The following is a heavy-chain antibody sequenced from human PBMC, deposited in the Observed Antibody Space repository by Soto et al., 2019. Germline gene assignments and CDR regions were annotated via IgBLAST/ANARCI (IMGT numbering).Heavy chain of an antibody. D-gene: IGHD3-3*01. Sequence: QVTLKESGPVLVKPTETLTLTCTVSGFSLSEARLGVSWIRPPPGKALEWLAHIFSDDEKSYRTSLKSRLSISKDTSKSQVVLTLTNMDPVAAGTYYCARTLLSFDYWTGSQIDPFDFWGQGTLVTVSS. J-gene: IGHJ4*02. CDR2: IFSDDEK. CDR1: GFSLSEARLG. CDR3: ARTLLSFDYWTGSQIDPFDF. V-gene: IGHV2-26*01.